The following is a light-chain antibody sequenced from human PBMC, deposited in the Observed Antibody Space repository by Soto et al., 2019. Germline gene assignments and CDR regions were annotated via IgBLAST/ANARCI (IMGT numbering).Light chain of an antibody. V-gene: IGKV3-15*01. CDR2: DAS. CDR1: QGIGST. CDR3: QQYNSYSQT. J-gene: IGKJ1*01. Sequence: EILMTQSPSTLAVSPGEGATLSCRASQGIGSTLAWYQHKPGQTPRLLIYDASTRATGVPARFSGSGSGTEFTLTISSLQPDDFETYYCQQYNSYSQTFGQGTKVDIK.